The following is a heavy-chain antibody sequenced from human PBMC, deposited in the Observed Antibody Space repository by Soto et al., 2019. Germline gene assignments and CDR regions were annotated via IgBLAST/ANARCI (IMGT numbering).Heavy chain of an antibody. V-gene: IGHV1-69*13. D-gene: IGHD3-3*01. CDR1: GGTFSSYA. CDR3: ARGFADFWSGYYYYYGMDV. Sequence: SVKVSCKASGGTFSSYAISWVRQAPGQGLEWMGGIIPIFGTANYAQKFQGRVTITADESTSTAYMELSSLRSEDTAVYYCARGFADFWSGYYYYYGMDVWGQGTTVTVYS. J-gene: IGHJ6*02. CDR2: IIPIFGTA.